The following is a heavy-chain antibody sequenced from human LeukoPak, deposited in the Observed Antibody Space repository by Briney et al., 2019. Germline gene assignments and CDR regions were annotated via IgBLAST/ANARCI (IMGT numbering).Heavy chain of an antibody. CDR2: ISGSGGST. J-gene: IGHJ6*02. CDR3: AKNPSNYGDYVPRDYYYYGMDV. Sequence: GGSLRLSCAASGFTFSSYAMSWVRQAPGKGLEWVSAISGSGGSTYYADSVKGRFTISRDNSKNTLYLQMNSLRAEDTAVYYCAKNPSNYGDYVPRDYYYYGMDVWGQGTTVTVSS. V-gene: IGHV3-23*01. D-gene: IGHD4-17*01. CDR1: GFTFSSYA.